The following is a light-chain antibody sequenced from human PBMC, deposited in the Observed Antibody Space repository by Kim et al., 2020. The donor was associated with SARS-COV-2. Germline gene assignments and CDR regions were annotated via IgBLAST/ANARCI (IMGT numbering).Light chain of an antibody. CDR3: QSYDNSLSGYV. V-gene: IGLV1-40*01. Sequence: QRVTISCTGSSSNIGAGYDILWYQQRPGTAPNLLIYGNSNRPSGVPDRFSGSKSGTSASLAITGLQAEDETDYYCQSYDNSLSGYVFGTGTKVTVL. J-gene: IGLJ1*01. CDR1: SSNIGAGYD. CDR2: GNS.